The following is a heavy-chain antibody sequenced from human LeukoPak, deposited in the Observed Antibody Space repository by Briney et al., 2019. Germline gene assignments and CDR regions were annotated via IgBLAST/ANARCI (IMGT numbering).Heavy chain of an antibody. Sequence: NPSETLSLTCTVSGGSISSGGYYWSWIRQPPGKGLEWIGYIYHSGSTYYNPSLKSRVTISVDRSKNQFSLKLSSVTAADTAVYYCAREGVDTTYWGQGTLVTVSS. CDR1: GGSISSGGYY. CDR3: AREGVDTTY. D-gene: IGHD5-18*01. CDR2: IYHSGST. J-gene: IGHJ4*02. V-gene: IGHV4-30-2*01.